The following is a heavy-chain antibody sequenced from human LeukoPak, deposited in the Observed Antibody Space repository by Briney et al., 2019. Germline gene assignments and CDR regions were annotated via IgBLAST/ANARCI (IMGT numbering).Heavy chain of an antibody. CDR1: GYSISSGYY. J-gene: IGHJ4*02. CDR2: IYHSGST. Sequence: SETLSLTCAVSGYSISSGYYWGWIRQPPGKGLEWIGSIYHSGSTYYNPPLKSRVTISVDTSKNQFSLKLSSVTAADTAVYYCARRHRTYFDYWGQGTLVTVSS. CDR3: ARRHRTYFDY. D-gene: IGHD2-21*01. V-gene: IGHV4-38-2*01.